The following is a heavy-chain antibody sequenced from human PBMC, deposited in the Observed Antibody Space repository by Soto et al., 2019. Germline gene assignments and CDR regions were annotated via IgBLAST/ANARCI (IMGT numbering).Heavy chain of an antibody. Sequence: ASVKVSCKAAGGTFSSYAISWVRQAPGQGLEWMGGIIPIFGTANYAQKFQGRVTITADESTSTAYMELSSLRSEDTAVYYCARVVAVAGTAYYYYGMDVWGQGTTVTVSS. CDR1: GGTFSSYA. D-gene: IGHD6-19*01. V-gene: IGHV1-69*13. CDR2: IIPIFGTA. CDR3: ARVVAVAGTAYYYYGMDV. J-gene: IGHJ6*02.